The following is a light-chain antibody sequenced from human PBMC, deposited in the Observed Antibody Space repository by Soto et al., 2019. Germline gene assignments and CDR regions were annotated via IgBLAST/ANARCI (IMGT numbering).Light chain of an antibody. Sequence: EIVLTQSPGTLSMSPGDRATLSCRASQSVSSSYLAWYQQKPGQAPRLLIYGASSRATGIPDRFSGSGSGTDFPLTISRLEPEDFAMNYCQQYGSSPRTFGQGTKLEIK. V-gene: IGKV3-20*01. CDR3: QQYGSSPRT. CDR2: GAS. J-gene: IGKJ2*01. CDR1: QSVSSSY.